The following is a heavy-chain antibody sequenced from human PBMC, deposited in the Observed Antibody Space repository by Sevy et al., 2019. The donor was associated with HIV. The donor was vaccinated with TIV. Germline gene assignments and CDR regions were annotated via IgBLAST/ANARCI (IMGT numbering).Heavy chain of an antibody. CDR3: ARGESLSPPDY. Sequence: QSQTLSLTCAISGDSVSSNSAAWNWIRQSPSGGFEWLGRTYYRSKWYNDYAISVKSRITINPDTFKNQFSLQLNSVTFEDTAVYYCARGESLSPPDYWGQGTLVTVSS. CDR2: TYYRSKWYN. V-gene: IGHV6-1*01. J-gene: IGHJ4*02. CDR1: GDSVSSNSAA.